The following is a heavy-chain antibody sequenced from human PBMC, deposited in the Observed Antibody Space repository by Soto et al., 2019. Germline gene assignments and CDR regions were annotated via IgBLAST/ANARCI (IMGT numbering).Heavy chain of an antibody. J-gene: IGHJ6*02. Sequence: EVQLVESGGGLVQPGRSLRLSCAASGFNFAEYAMHWVRQIPGKGLEWVSGISWDGGRIGYADSVKGRFTISRDNAKKSRLLQMNSLRPEETALYYCAKVIVLATQPRYYFYGMDVWGQGAPVTVSS. CDR1: GFNFAEYA. CDR2: ISWDGGRI. D-gene: IGHD2-8*01. V-gene: IGHV3-9*01. CDR3: AKVIVLATQPRYYFYGMDV.